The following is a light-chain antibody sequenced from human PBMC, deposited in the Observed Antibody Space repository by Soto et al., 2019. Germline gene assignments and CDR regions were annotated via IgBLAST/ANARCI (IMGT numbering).Light chain of an antibody. CDR3: HQYGSSPRT. CDR1: QSVSSNS. V-gene: IGKV3-20*01. Sequence: EIVLTQSPGTLSLSPGEGSALSCRASQSVSSNSLAWYQQIPGQTPRLLIFGAATRATGVPDRFSGSGSGTHFTLTISRLQPEDFAVHYCHQYGSSPRTFGQGTNV. CDR2: GAA. J-gene: IGKJ1*01.